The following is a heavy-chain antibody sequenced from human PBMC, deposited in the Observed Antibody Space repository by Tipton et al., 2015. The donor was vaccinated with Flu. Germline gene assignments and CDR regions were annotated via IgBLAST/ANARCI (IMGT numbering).Heavy chain of an antibody. J-gene: IGHJ4*02. V-gene: IGHV4-38-2*01. D-gene: IGHD3-10*01. CDR1: GYSISSGYY. CDR2: IYHSGST. CDR3: ARSTYYYGSGSADY. Sequence: TLSLTCAVSGYSISSGYYWGWIRQPPGKGLEWIGSIYHSGSTYYNPSLKSRVTISVDTSKNQFSLKLSSVTAADTAVYYCARSTYYYGSGSADYWGEGTRVTVSS.